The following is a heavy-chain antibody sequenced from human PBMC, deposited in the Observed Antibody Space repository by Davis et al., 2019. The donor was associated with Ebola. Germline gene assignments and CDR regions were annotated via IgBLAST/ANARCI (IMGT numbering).Heavy chain of an antibody. D-gene: IGHD3-3*01. CDR2: IYDSENI. J-gene: IGHJ3*02. CDR1: DGSISGYY. V-gene: IGHV4-59*12. CDR3: ARGGLGFLEWLDAFDI. Sequence: PSETLSLTCTVSDGSISGYYWSWIRQPPGKELEWIGYIYDSENINYNPSLKSRLTISADTSRNQFSLKLSSVTAADTAVYYCARGGLGFLEWLDAFDIWGQGTMVTVSS.